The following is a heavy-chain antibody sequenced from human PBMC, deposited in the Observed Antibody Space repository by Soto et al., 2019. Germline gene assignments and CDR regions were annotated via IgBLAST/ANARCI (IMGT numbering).Heavy chain of an antibody. CDR2: ISIRGGDE. Sequence: QVQLVESGGGVVQPGKSLRLSCAASGFTFSSYAMPWARQAPGKGLEGVTVISIRGGDEYYAESVRGRFTISRDDSKNTLYLQMDSLRVEDTAVYYCARGTIVARQHLDYWGQGTLVTVSS. V-gene: IGHV3-30*03. CDR1: GFTFSSYA. J-gene: IGHJ4*02. D-gene: IGHD6-6*01. CDR3: ARGTIVARQHLDY.